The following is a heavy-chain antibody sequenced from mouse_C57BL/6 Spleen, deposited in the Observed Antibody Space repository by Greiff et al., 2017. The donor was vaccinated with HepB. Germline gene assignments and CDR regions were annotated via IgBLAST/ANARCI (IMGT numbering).Heavy chain of an antibody. D-gene: IGHD1-1*01. J-gene: IGHJ3*01. CDR3: ATYYYGSSPWFAY. CDR2: IDPANGNT. Sequence: VQLQQSVAELVRPGASVKLSCTASGFNIKNTYMHWVKQRPEQGLEWIGRIDPANGNTKYAPKFQGKATITVDTSSNTAYLQLSSLTSEDTAIYYCATYYYGSSPWFAYWGQGTLVTVSA. V-gene: IGHV14-3*01. CDR1: GFNIKNTY.